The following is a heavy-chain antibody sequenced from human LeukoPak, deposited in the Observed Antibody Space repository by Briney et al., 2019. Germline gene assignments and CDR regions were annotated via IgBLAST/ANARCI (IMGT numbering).Heavy chain of an antibody. D-gene: IGHD4-23*01. CDR3: ASAFEIGYGGNGGDAVGI. CDR2: ISSSGSTI. J-gene: IGHJ3*02. CDR1: GFTFSSYE. Sequence: AGSLRLSCAASGFTFSSYEMNWLRQAPGKGLEWVSYISSSGSTIYYADSVRGRFTIPRDNAKNSLYLKMNSLRAEDTAVYYCASAFEIGYGGNGGDAVGIWGQGKMVTVSS. V-gene: IGHV3-48*03.